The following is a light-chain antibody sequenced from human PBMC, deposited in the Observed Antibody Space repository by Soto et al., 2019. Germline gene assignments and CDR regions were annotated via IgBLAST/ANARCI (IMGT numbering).Light chain of an antibody. J-gene: IGKJ5*01. CDR1: QSFSSN. CDR3: QQYNNWPPAIT. CDR2: GAS. V-gene: IGKV3-15*01. Sequence: DILLTQSPAALSVSPGERTTLACRASQSFSSNLAWYQQKPGQSPRLLIYGASTRATGIPARFSGSGSGTEFTPTISSLQSEDSAVYYCQQYNNWPPAITFGQGTRLEIK.